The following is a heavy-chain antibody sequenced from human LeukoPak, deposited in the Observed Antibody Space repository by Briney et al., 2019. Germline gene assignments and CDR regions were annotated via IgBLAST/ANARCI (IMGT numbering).Heavy chain of an antibody. CDR1: GGSFSGYY. J-gene: IGHJ4*02. CDR2: INHSGST. CDR3: ARNCSSISCVRGGDY. Sequence: SETLSLTRAVYGGSFSGYYWCWIRPPPGKGLEWMGEINHSGSTNYNPSLKSPVTISVDTSKNPFSLKFSFVTAADTAVYYCARNCSSISCVRGGDYWGQGTLVTVSS. D-gene: IGHD2-2*01. V-gene: IGHV4-34*01.